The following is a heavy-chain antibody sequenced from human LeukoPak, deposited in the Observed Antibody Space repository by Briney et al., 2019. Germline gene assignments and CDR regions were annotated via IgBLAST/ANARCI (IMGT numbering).Heavy chain of an antibody. CDR3: AGGDTIVVYFDY. CDR1: GYLFTRYY. CDR2: INPSGGCT. V-gene: IGHV1-46*01. D-gene: IGHD2-21*01. J-gene: IGHJ4*02. Sequence: ASVKVSCKASGYLFTRYYMHWVRRAPGQGLEWMGIINPSGGCTSYAQKFQGRVTMTTDTSTRTVFMELSSLRPEDTDVYYCAGGDTIVVYFDYWGQGTLVTVSS.